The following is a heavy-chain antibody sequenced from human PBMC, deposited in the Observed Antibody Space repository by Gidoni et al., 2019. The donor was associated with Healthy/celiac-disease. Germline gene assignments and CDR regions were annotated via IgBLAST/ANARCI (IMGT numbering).Heavy chain of an antibody. CDR2: ISSSSSYI. D-gene: IGHD3-10*01. V-gene: IGHV3-21*01. J-gene: IGHJ4*02. CDR3: ARDYYGSGSYLHYFDY. Sequence: EVQLVESGGGLVKPGGSLRLSCAASGFTFSSYSMNWVRQAPGKGLDWVSSISSSSSYIYYADSVKGRFTISRDNAKNSLYLQMNSLRAEDTAVYYCARDYYGSGSYLHYFDYWGQGTLVTVSS. CDR1: GFTFSSYS.